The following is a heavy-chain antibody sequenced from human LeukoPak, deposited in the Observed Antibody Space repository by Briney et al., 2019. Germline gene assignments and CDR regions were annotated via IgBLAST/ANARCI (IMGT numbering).Heavy chain of an antibody. CDR1: GYTFTVQY. V-gene: IGHV1-2*02. CDR3: ARARSGINYFDY. Sequence: GASVKVSCKASGYTFTVQYIHWVRQAPGQGLEWIGLIKPNSGATSYAQQYQGRVTMTRDTSINTAYMDLSSLTSDDTAVYYCARARSGINYFDYWGQGTLVTVSS. CDR2: IKPNSGAT. D-gene: IGHD3-10*01. J-gene: IGHJ4*02.